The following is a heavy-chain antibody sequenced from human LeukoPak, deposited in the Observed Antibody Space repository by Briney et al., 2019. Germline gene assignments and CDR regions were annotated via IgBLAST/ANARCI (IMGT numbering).Heavy chain of an antibody. V-gene: IGHV3-21*01. Sequence: NPGGSLRLSCAASGFTFSSYSMNWVRQAPGKGLEWVSSISSSSSYIYYADSVKGRFTISRDNAKNPLYLQMNSLRAEDTAVYYCAKDNRRSRRYNWNLLLGTYYYYYMDVWGKGTTVTVSS. CDR2: ISSSSSYI. CDR1: GFTFSSYS. J-gene: IGHJ6*03. CDR3: AKDNRRSRRYNWNLLLGTYYYYYMDV. D-gene: IGHD1-20*01.